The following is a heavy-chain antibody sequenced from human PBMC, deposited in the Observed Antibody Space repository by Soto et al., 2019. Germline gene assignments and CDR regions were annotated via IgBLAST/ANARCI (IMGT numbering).Heavy chain of an antibody. CDR3: ARDHNYYDSSGLGSAFDI. D-gene: IGHD3-22*01. CDR1: GGTFSSYT. V-gene: IGHV1-69*08. CDR2: IIPILGIA. Sequence: QVQLVQSGAEVKKPGSSVKVSCKASGGTFSSYTISWVRQAPGQGLEWMGGIIPILGIANYAQKFQGRVTITADKSTSTAYMELSSLRSEDTAVYYCARDHNYYDSSGLGSAFDIWGQGTMVTVSS. J-gene: IGHJ3*02.